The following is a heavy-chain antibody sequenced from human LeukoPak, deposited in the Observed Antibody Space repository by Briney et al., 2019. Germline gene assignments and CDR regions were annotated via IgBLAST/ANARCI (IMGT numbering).Heavy chain of an antibody. CDR3: AGQLGPGATFDY. J-gene: IGHJ4*02. V-gene: IGHV4-39*01. D-gene: IGHD1-26*01. Sequence: SETLSLTCTVSGGSISSSSYYWGWIRQPPGKGLEWIGSIYYSGSTYYNPSLKSRVTISVDTSKNQFSLKLSSVTAADTAVYYCAGQLGPGATFDYWGQGTLVTVSS. CDR2: IYYSGST. CDR1: GGSISSSSYY.